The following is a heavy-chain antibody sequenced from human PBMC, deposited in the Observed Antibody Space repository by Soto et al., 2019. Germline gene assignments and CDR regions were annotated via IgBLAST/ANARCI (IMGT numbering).Heavy chain of an antibody. CDR3: ARGQYGGNSVDY. V-gene: IGHV1-69*13. Sequence: SVKVSCKASGGIFSSFAVSWVRQAPGQGLEWMGGIIPMTGTPNYAQKFQGRVTMTADGSTSTAYLVLSSLRSDDTAVYYCARGQYGGNSVDYWGQGTLVTVSS. D-gene: IGHD2-21*02. J-gene: IGHJ4*02. CDR2: IIPMTGTP. CDR1: GGIFSSFA.